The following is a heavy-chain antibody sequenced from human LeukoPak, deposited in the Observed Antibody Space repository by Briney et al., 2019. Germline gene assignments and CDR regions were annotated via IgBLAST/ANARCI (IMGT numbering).Heavy chain of an antibody. J-gene: IGHJ4*02. D-gene: IGHD3-22*01. Sequence: SGGSLRPSCAASGFTVRSNYMSWVRQAPGKGLEWVSVIYSGGSTYYADSVKGRFTISRDNSKNTLYLQMNSLRAEDTAVYYCARDRSSGYGIDYWGQGTLVTVSS. CDR2: IYSGGST. CDR1: GFTVRSNY. CDR3: ARDRSSGYGIDY. V-gene: IGHV3-53*01.